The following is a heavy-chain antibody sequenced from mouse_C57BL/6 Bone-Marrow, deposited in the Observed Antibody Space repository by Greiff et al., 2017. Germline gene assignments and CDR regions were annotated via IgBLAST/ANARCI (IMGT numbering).Heavy chain of an antibody. CDR1: GFTFSDYG. CDR3: ARRYDYDLEY. Sequence: EVQLEESGGGLVKPGGSLKLSCEASGFTFSDYGMHWVRQAPEKGLEWVAYISSGSSTIYYADTVKGRFTISRDKATNTLFLQMTSLQSEDTAMYYCARRYDYDLEYWGQGTLVTVSS. CDR2: ISSGSSTI. D-gene: IGHD2-10*02. J-gene: IGHJ4*01. V-gene: IGHV5-17*01.